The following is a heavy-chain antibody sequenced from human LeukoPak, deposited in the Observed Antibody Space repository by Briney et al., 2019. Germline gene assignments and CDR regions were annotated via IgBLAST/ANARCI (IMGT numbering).Heavy chain of an antibody. CDR2: ISAYNGNT. Sequence: ASVKVSCKASGGTFSSYAISWVRQAPGQGLEWMGWISAYNGNTNYAQKLQGRVTMTTDTSTSTAYMELRSLRSDDTAVYYCARGISELLWFGELLFYWGQGTLVTVSS. CDR1: GGTFSSYA. CDR3: ARGISELLWFGELLFY. J-gene: IGHJ4*02. D-gene: IGHD3-10*01. V-gene: IGHV1-18*01.